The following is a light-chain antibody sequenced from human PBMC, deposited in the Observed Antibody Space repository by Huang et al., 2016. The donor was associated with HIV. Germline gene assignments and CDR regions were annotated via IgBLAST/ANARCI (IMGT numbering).Light chain of an antibody. CDR3: QQYSDLPFT. CDR1: QDISKY. J-gene: IGKJ3*01. V-gene: IGKV1-33*01. CDR2: DAS. Sequence: DIQMTQSPSSLSASVGDRVTVTCQASQDISKYLSWYQQKPGKAPKLLLSDASNLETGVPSRFSGSGSGTDFTFTISSLQPEDIATYYCQQYSDLPFTFGPGTKVDLK.